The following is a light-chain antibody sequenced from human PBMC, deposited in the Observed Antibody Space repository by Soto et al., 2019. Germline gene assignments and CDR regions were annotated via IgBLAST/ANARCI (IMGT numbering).Light chain of an antibody. CDR2: EVS. CDR1: SNDVGGYNF. J-gene: IGLJ1*01. Sequence: QSVLTQPASASGSPGQSVTISCTGTSNDVGGYNFVSWYQQHPGKAPKLMIFEVSKRPSGVPDRFSGSKSGSTASLTVSGLQAEDEADYYCSSYAGNNIYYVFGTGTKVTVL. V-gene: IGLV2-8*01. CDR3: SSYAGNNIYYV.